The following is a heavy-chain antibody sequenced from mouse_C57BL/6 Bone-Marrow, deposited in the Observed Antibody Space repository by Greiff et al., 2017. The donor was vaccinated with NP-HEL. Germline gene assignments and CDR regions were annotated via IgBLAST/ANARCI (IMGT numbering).Heavy chain of an antibody. CDR1: GYAFTNYL. J-gene: IGHJ2*01. D-gene: IGHD1-1*01. CDR3: ARDYGSSLNYFDY. CDR2: INPGSGGT. V-gene: IGHV1-54*01. Sequence: VQLQQSGAELVRPGTSVKVSCKASGYAFTNYLIEWVKQRPGQGLEWIGVINPGSGGTNYNEKFKGKATLTADKSSSTAYMQLSSLTSEDSAVYFCARDYGSSLNYFDYWGQGTTLTVSS.